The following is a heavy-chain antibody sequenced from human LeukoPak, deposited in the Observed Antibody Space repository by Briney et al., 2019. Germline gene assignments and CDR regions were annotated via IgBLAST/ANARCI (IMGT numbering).Heavy chain of an antibody. CDR3: ARVISDSSGYYWVYYYYGMDV. Sequence: TGGSLRLSCAASGFTFSSYSMNWVRQAPGKGLEWVSSISSSSGYIYYADSVKGRFTISRDNAKDSLYLQMNSLRAEDTAVYYCARVISDSSGYYWVYYYYGMDVWGQGTTVTVSS. CDR1: GFTFSSYS. J-gene: IGHJ6*02. CDR2: ISSSSGYI. D-gene: IGHD3-22*01. V-gene: IGHV3-21*01.